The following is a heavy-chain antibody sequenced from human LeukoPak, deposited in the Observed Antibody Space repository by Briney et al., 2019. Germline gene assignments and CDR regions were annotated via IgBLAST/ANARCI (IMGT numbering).Heavy chain of an antibody. V-gene: IGHV3-30*02. CDR2: IRYDGSNK. D-gene: IGHD2-2*01. Sequence: GGSLRLSCAASGITFSSYGMHWVRQAPGKGLEWVAFIRYDGSNKYYADSVKGRFTISRDNSKNTLYLQMNSLRAEDTAVYYCAKGGDIVVVPFDYWGQGTLVTVSS. CDR3: AKGGDIVVVPFDY. CDR1: GITFSSYG. J-gene: IGHJ4*02.